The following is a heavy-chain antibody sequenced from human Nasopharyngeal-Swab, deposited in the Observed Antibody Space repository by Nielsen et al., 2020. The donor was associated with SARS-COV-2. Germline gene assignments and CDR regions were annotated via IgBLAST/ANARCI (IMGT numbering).Heavy chain of an antibody. CDR3: ARGEMATIPNFDY. J-gene: IGHJ4*02. CDR2: IYYGGVT. Sequence: WIRQPPGKGLEWIGYIYYGGVTNYNPSLKSRVTISVDTSKNQFSLKLSSVTAADTAVYYCARGEMATIPNFDYWGQGTLVTVSS. D-gene: IGHD5-24*01. V-gene: IGHV4-59*01.